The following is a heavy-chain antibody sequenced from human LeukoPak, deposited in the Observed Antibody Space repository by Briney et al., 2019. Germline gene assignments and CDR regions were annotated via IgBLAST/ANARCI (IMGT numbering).Heavy chain of an antibody. J-gene: IGHJ3*02. CDR3: ARGFMVTAIQGDAFDI. CDR2: IIPILGIA. CDR1: GGTFSSYA. Sequence: ASVKVSCKASGGTFSSYAISWVRQAPGQGLEWMGRIIPILGIANYAQKFQGRVTMTRDTSTSTVYMELRSLRSEDTAVYYCARGFMVTAIQGDAFDIWGQGTMVTVSS. V-gene: IGHV1-69*04. D-gene: IGHD2-21*02.